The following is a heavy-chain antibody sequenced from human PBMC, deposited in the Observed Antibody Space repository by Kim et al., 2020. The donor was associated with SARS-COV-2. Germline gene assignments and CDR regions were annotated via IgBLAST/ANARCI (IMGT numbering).Heavy chain of an antibody. V-gene: IGHV4-34*01. Sequence: SETLSLTCAVYGGSFSGYYWSWIRQPPGKGLEWIGEINHSGSTNYNPSLKSRVTISVDTSKNQFSLKLSSVTAADTAVYYCARKSISPDYRTFSLRPRNDGMDVWGQGTTVTVSS. D-gene: IGHD4-4*01. CDR3: ARKSISPDYRTFSLRPRNDGMDV. CDR1: GGSFSGYY. J-gene: IGHJ6*02. CDR2: INHSGST.